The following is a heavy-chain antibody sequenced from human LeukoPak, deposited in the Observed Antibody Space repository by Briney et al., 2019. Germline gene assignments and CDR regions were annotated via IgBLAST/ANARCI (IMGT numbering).Heavy chain of an antibody. CDR2: IYTSGST. Sequence: PSETLSLTCTVSGNSISSGDNYWSWIRQPAGKGLEWIGRIYTSGSTNYNPSLKSRVTISGDTSKNQFSLKLTSVTAADTATYYCARVHRRGFGEIFIDYWGQGTLVTVSS. CDR3: ARVHRRGFGEIFIDY. CDR1: GNSISSGDNY. J-gene: IGHJ4*02. V-gene: IGHV4-61*02. D-gene: IGHD3-10*01.